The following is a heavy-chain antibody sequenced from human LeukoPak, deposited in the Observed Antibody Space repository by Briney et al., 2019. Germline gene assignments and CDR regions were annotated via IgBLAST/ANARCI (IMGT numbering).Heavy chain of an antibody. CDR1: GFTFSSYA. Sequence: PGGSLRLSXAASGFTFSSYAMSWVRQAPGKGLEWVSAISGSGGSTYYADSVKGRSTISRDNSKNTLYLQMNSLRAEDTAVYYCAKLATYYYDSSGYHWWGQGTLVTVSS. V-gene: IGHV3-23*01. D-gene: IGHD3-22*01. CDR2: ISGSGGST. CDR3: AKLATYYYDSSGYHW. J-gene: IGHJ4*02.